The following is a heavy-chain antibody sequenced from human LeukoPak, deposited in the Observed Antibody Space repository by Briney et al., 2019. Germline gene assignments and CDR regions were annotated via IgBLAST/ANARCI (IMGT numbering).Heavy chain of an antibody. CDR2: ISYDGSNK. Sequence: GGSLRLSCAASGFTFRSHGMHWVRQAPGKGLEWVAVISYDGSNKYYADSVKGRFTISRDNSKNTLYLQMNSLRAEDTAVYYCARDQYCSGGSCYFPYYYYGMDVWGQGTTVTVSS. D-gene: IGHD2-15*01. V-gene: IGHV3-30*19. CDR3: ARDQYCSGGSCYFPYYYYGMDV. J-gene: IGHJ6*02. CDR1: GFTFRSHG.